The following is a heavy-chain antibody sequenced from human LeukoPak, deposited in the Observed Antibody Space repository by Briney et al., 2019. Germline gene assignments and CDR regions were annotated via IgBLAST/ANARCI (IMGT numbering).Heavy chain of an antibody. CDR1: GGSISSGGYY. D-gene: IGHD3-22*01. CDR2: IYYSGST. Sequence: SQTLSLTCTVSGGSISSGGYYWSWIRQHPGQGLEWIGYIYYSGSTYYNPSLKSRVTISVDTSKNQFSLKLSSVTAADTAVYYCARAEPYYYDSSGYYGGMAFDIWGQRTMVTVSS. CDR3: ARAEPYYYDSSGYYGGMAFDI. V-gene: IGHV4-31*03. J-gene: IGHJ3*02.